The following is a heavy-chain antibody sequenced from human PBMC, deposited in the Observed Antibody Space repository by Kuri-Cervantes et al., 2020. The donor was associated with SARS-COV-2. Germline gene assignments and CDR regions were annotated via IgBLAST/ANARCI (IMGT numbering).Heavy chain of an antibody. Sequence: GGSLRLSCAASGFTFSTYAMHWVRQAPGKGLEWVAIISYDGSDKYFADSVKGRFTISRDNSKNTLYLQMNSLRAEDTAMYYCARDRVGVHDPWGQGTLVTVSS. CDR1: GFTFSTYA. V-gene: IGHV3-30-3*01. D-gene: IGHD2-21*01. CDR3: ARDRVGVHDP. CDR2: ISYDGSDK. J-gene: IGHJ5*02.